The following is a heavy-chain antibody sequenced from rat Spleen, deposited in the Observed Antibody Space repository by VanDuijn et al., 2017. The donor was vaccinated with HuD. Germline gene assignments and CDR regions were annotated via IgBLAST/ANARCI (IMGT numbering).Heavy chain of an antibody. CDR1: GFTFSDYY. CDR3: ARQRELYWYFDF. V-gene: IGHV5-29*01. J-gene: IGHJ1*01. Sequence: EVQLVESDGGLVQPGRSLKLSCAASGFTFSDYYMAWVRQAPTKGMEWVATISYDGSSTYYRDSVKGRFTISRDNAKSTLYLQMDSLRSEDTATYYCARQRELYWYFDFWGPGTMVTVSS. D-gene: IGHD5-1*01. CDR2: ISYDGSST.